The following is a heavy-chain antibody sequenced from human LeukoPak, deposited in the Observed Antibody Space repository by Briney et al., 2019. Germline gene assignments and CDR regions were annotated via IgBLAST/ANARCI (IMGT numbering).Heavy chain of an antibody. J-gene: IGHJ4*02. Sequence: GGSLRLSCAASGFTFSSYSMNWVRQAPGKGLEWVSSISSSSSYIYYADSVKDRFTISRDNAKNSLYLQMNSLRAEDTAVYYCARVPRGGELWGAPDCWGQGTLVTVSS. CDR2: ISSSSSYI. D-gene: IGHD2-21*01. V-gene: IGHV3-21*01. CDR1: GFTFSSYS. CDR3: ARVPRGGELWGAPDC.